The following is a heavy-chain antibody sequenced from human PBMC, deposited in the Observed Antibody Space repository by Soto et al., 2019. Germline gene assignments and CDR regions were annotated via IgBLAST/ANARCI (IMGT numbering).Heavy chain of an antibody. CDR3: AKPGIAVAGTTSKTPPPDD. Sequence: GGSLRLSCAASGFTFSSYSMNWVRQAPGKGLEWVSSISSSSSYIYYADSVKGRFTISRDNSKNTLYLQMNSLRAEDTAVYYCAKPGIAVAGTTSKTPPPDDWGQGTLVTVSS. D-gene: IGHD6-19*01. V-gene: IGHV3-21*01. CDR2: ISSSSSYI. CDR1: GFTFSSYS. J-gene: IGHJ4*02.